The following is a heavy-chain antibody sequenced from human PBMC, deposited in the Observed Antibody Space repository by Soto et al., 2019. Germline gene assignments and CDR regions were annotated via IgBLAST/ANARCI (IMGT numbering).Heavy chain of an antibody. D-gene: IGHD1-1*01. CDR2: ISYDGSNI. CDR1: GFTFSSYA. Sequence: QVQLVESGGGVVQPGRSLRLSCAASGFTFSSYAMHWVRQAPGKGLEWVAVISYDGSNIYYADSVKGRFTISRDNSKNTLYLQMNSLRAEDTAVYYCARDGANLPAEQTGRFDYWGQGTLVTVSS. V-gene: IGHV3-30-3*01. CDR3: ARDGANLPAEQTGRFDY. J-gene: IGHJ4*02.